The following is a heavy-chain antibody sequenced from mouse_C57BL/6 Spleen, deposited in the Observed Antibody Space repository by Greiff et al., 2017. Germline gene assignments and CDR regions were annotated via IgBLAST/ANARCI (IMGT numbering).Heavy chain of an antibody. Sequence: EVQVVESEGGLVQPGSSMKLSCTASGFTFSDYYMAWVRQVPEKGLEWVANINYFGSSTYYLDSLKSRFIISRDNAKNILYLQMSSLKSEDTATYYCAREGSSGYPYYYAMDYWGQGTSVTVSS. CDR1: GFTFSDYY. J-gene: IGHJ4*01. CDR2: INYFGSST. D-gene: IGHD3-2*02. CDR3: AREGSSGYPYYYAMDY. V-gene: IGHV5-16*01.